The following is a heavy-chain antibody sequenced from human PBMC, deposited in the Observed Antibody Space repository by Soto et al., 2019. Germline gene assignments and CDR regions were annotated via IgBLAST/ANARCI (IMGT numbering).Heavy chain of an antibody. CDR3: ARGGYYDNTWGKLSHYGLAV. CDR2: ISTYNDYT. Sequence: QVQLVQSAAEVKKPGASVRVSCKASGYTFIRYGIAWVRQAPGQGLAWMGWISTYNDYTIYAQKLQGRVTMTADTSTRTVYMELRGLKPDDTAVYSCARGGYYDNTWGKLSHYGLAVWGQGTSVTVSS. D-gene: IGHD3-16*01. J-gene: IGHJ6*02. V-gene: IGHV1-18*01. CDR1: GYTFIRYG.